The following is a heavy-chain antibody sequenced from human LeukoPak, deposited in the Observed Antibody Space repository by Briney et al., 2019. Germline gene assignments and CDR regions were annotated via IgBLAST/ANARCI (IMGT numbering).Heavy chain of an antibody. CDR1: GFNFGAYW. Sequence: PGGSLRLSCASSGFNFGAYWMSWVRQAPGKGLEWVATIKQDESEKYYVDSVKGRFTISRDNAKNSLYLQMNSLRAEDTAVYYCARGDGDYEEGYYYYYYMDVWGKGTTVTISS. J-gene: IGHJ6*03. V-gene: IGHV3-7*03. CDR2: IKQDESEK. CDR3: ARGDGDYEEGYYYYYYMDV. D-gene: IGHD4-17*01.